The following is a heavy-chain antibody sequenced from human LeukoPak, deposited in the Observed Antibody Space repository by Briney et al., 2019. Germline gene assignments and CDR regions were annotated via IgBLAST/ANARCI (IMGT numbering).Heavy chain of an antibody. J-gene: IGHJ5*02. V-gene: IGHV4-34*01. CDR3: ARDPYLNWFDP. CDR1: GGSFSGYY. Sequence: SETLSLTCAVYGGSFSGYYWSWIRQPPGKGLEWIGEINHSGSTNYNPSLKSRVTMSVDTSKNQFSLKLSSVTAADTAVYYCARDPYLNWFDPWGQGTLVTVSS. CDR2: INHSGST.